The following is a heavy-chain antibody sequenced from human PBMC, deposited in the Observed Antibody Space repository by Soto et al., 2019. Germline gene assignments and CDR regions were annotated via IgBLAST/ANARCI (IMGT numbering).Heavy chain of an antibody. CDR2: ISYDGSNK. CDR1: GFTFSSYG. Sequence: GGSLRLSCAASGFTFSSYGMHWVRQAPGKGLEWVAVISYDGSNKHYADSVKGRFTISRDNSKNTLYLQMNSLRAEDTAVYYCANEAEDDILTGYPPGMDVWGQGTTVTVSS. CDR3: ANEAEDDILTGYPPGMDV. J-gene: IGHJ6*02. D-gene: IGHD3-9*01. V-gene: IGHV3-30*18.